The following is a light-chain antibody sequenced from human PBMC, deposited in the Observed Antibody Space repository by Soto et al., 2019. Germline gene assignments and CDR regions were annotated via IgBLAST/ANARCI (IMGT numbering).Light chain of an antibody. CDR2: DAS. CDR3: QQRRNWPPKYT. J-gene: IGKJ2*01. Sequence: EIVLTQSPATLSLSPGERATLSCRASQSVSSYLAWYQQQPGQAPRLLIYDASNRATGIPARFSGSGSGTDFTLTISSLEPEDFAFYYCQQRRNWPPKYTFGQGTKLEIK. V-gene: IGKV3-11*01. CDR1: QSVSSY.